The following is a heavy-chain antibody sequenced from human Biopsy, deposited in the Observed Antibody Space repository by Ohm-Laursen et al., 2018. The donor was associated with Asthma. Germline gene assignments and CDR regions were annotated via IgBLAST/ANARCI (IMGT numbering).Heavy chain of an antibody. CDR3: ARDVMEWYLPAFDF. J-gene: IGHJ4*02. D-gene: IGHD3-3*01. CDR1: RFNFRSYG. V-gene: IGHV3-30*03. CDR2: ISYDGSNK. Sequence: SLRLSCAASRFNFRSYGMHWVRQAPGKGLEWLAIISYDGSNKVYADSVRGRFTIARDNSKNTLYLQMNSLRPDDTAVYYCARDVMEWYLPAFDFWGQGTLVTASS.